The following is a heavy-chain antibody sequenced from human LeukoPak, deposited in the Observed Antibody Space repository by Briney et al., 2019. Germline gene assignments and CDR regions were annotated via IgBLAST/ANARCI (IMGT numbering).Heavy chain of an antibody. Sequence: SQTLSLTCTVSGDSISSGDYYWSWIRQPAGKGLEWIGRISSSGSTNYNPSLKSRVIISVDTSKNQFSLKLSSVTAADTAVYFCARGPYSYDSSGAFDIWGQGTMVTVSS. CDR1: GDSISSGDYY. D-gene: IGHD3-22*01. CDR3: ARGPYSYDSSGAFDI. CDR2: ISSSGST. J-gene: IGHJ3*02. V-gene: IGHV4-61*02.